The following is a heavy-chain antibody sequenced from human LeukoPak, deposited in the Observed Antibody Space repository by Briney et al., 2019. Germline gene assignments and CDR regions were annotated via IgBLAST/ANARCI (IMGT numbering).Heavy chain of an antibody. CDR3: ARTDSSGYRADY. D-gene: IGHD3-22*01. CDR2: IYYSGNT. V-gene: IGHV4-31*03. Sequence: TLSLTCTVSGGSIISGGFYWSWIRQHPGMGLEWIGYIYYSGNTYYNPSLKSRVTISVDTSKNQFSLKVSSVTAADTAVYYCARTDSSGYRADYWGQGTLVTVSS. CDR1: GGSIISGGFY. J-gene: IGHJ4*02.